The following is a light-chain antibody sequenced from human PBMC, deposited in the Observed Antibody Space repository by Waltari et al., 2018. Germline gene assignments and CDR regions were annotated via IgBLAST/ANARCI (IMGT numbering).Light chain of an antibody. J-gene: IGLJ2*01. V-gene: IGLV2-8*01. CDR2: EVN. CDR3: SSFAGSSQML. CDR1: SRDIGGFDS. Sequence: QSALTQPPSASGSPGQSVTIPCTGTSRDIGGFDSLSWYQTHPGKVPRLMIYEVNKRPSGVPDRFSGSKSGNPASLTVSGLQVEDEADYYCSSFAGSSQMLFGGGTKLTVL.